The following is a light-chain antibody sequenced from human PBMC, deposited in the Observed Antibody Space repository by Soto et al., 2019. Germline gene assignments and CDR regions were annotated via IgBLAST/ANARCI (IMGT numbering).Light chain of an antibody. CDR2: GAS. CDR3: QHYGSSPPYT. CDR1: QSVSSN. J-gene: IGKJ2*01. V-gene: IGKV3-20*01. Sequence: EIVMTQSPATLSVSPGERATLSCRASQSVSSNLAWYQQKPGQAPRLLIYGASSRATGIPDRFSGSGSGTDFTLTISRLEAEDTAVYYCQHYGSSPPYTFGQGTKVDI.